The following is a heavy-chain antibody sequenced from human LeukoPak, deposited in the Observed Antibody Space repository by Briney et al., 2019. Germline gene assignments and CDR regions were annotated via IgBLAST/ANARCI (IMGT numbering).Heavy chain of an antibody. CDR2: IYSGGST. CDR1: GFTVSSNY. CDR3: ARGLRWLSFDY. Sequence: GGSLRLSCAASGFTVSSNYMSWVRQAPGKGLEWVSVIYSGGSTYYADSVKGRFTISRDNSKNTLYLQMNSLRAEDTAVYYCARGLRWLSFDYWGQGTLVTVSS. V-gene: IGHV3-66*01. J-gene: IGHJ4*02. D-gene: IGHD4-23*01.